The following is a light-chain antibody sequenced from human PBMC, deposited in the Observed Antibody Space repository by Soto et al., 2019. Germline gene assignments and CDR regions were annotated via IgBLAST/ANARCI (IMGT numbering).Light chain of an antibody. CDR1: QSVLSSSNNKNY. CDR3: QQYYSTPLT. J-gene: IGKJ4*01. CDR2: WAS. Sequence: DFVMTQSPDYLAVSLGERATINCKSSQSVLSSSNNKNYVAWYQQEPGQPPKLLIYWASTRESGVPDRFSGSGSGTDFTLTISSLQAEDAAVYYCQQYYSTPLTFGGGTKVEIK. V-gene: IGKV4-1*01.